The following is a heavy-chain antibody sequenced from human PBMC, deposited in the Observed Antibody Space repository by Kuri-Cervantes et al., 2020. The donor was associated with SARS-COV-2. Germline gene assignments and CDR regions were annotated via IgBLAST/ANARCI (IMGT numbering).Heavy chain of an antibody. J-gene: IGHJ5*02. CDR2: IYYSGST. CDR1: GGSFSSYY. D-gene: IGHD4-17*01. V-gene: IGHV4-59*01. CDR3: ARELGLTTVNWFDP. Sequence: ESLKISCAVYGGSFSSYYWSWIRQPPGKGLEWIGYIYYSGSTNYNPSLKSRVTISVDTSKNQFSLKLSSVTAADTAVYYCARELGLTTVNWFDPWGLGTLVTVSS.